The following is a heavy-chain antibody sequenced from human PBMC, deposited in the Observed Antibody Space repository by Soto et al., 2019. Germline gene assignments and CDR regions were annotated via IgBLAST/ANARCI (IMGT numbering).Heavy chain of an antibody. V-gene: IGHV1-69*01. CDR1: GGTFSSYA. Sequence: QVQLVQSGAEVKKPGSSVKVSCKASGGTFSSYAISWVRQAPGQGLEWMGGIIPIFGTANYAQKFQGRVTITADESTSTAYMGLSSLRSEDTAVYYCARALTGTVVTHMTYYYYGMDVWGQGTTVTVSS. CDR3: ARALTGTVVTHMTYYYYGMDV. CDR2: IIPIFGTA. D-gene: IGHD2-21*02. J-gene: IGHJ6*02.